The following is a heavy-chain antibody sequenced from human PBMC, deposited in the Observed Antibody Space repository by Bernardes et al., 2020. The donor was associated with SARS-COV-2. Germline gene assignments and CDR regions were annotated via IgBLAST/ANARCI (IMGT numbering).Heavy chain of an antibody. D-gene: IGHD6-13*01. Sequence: GESLKISCKASGYTFSSFWIAWVRQMPGKGLEWMGTINPGDSDTRYRPSSQGQVTISADKSISTAYLHWSSLKASDTALYYCARSSSRSWNVGFDYWGQGPLVTVSS. J-gene: IGHJ4*02. CDR1: GYTFSSFW. CDR3: ARSSSRSWNVGFDY. V-gene: IGHV5-51*01. CDR2: INPGDSDT.